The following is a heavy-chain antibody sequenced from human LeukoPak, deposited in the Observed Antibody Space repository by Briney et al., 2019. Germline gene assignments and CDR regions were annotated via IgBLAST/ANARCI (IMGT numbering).Heavy chain of an antibody. D-gene: IGHD3-10*01. CDR1: GYTFTSYG. J-gene: IGHJ4*02. CDR2: ISAYNGNT. V-gene: IGHV1-18*01. CDR3: ARGPYGSGSYKNDY. Sequence: GASVKVSCKASGYTFTSYGISWVRQAPGQGLEWMGWISAYNGNTNYAQKLQGRVTMTTDTSTSTAYMELRSLRSGDTAVYYCARGPYGSGSYKNDYWGQGTLVTVSS.